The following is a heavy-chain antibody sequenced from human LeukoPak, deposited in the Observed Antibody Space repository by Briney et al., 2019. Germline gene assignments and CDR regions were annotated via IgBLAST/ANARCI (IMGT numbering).Heavy chain of an antibody. D-gene: IGHD3-9*01. V-gene: IGHV3-66*01. J-gene: IGHJ4*02. Sequence: GGSHRLYCAPSGFTVSNNFMSWVRQAPGKGLEWVSGIYSDGGTYYADSVKGRFIICRDNYKNTLYLQMNSLRAEDTAVYYCARSTSSEYDIYHFDYWGQGTMLSVSS. CDR2: IYSDGGT. CDR3: ARSTSSEYDIYHFDY. CDR1: GFTVSNNF.